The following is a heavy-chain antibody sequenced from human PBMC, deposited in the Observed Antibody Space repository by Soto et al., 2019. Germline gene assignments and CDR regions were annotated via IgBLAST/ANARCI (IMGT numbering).Heavy chain of an antibody. J-gene: IGHJ4*02. CDR2: IYYSGST. CDR1: GGSISSGGYY. CDR3: ARDYGLGGSPAQLDY. V-gene: IGHV4-31*03. Sequence: QVQLQESGPGLVKPSQTLSLTCTVSGGSISSGGYYWSWIRQHPGKGLEWIGYIYYSGSTYYNPSLKGRVTISVDTSKNQFSLKLSSVTAADTAVYYCARDYGLGGSPAQLDYWGQGTLVTVSS. D-gene: IGHD2-15*01.